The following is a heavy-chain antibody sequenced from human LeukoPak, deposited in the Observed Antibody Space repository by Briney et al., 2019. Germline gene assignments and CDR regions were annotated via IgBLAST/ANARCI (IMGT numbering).Heavy chain of an antibody. CDR3: ARGGPEYYDFWSGYHPDY. D-gene: IGHD3-3*01. Sequence: GGSLRLSCAASGFTFSSYAMHWVRQAPGKGLEWVAVISYDGSNKYYADSVKGRFTISRDNSKNTLYLQMNSLRAEDTAVYYCARGGPEYYDFWSGYHPDYWGQGTLVTVSS. CDR2: ISYDGSNK. J-gene: IGHJ4*02. V-gene: IGHV3-30*04. CDR1: GFTFSSYA.